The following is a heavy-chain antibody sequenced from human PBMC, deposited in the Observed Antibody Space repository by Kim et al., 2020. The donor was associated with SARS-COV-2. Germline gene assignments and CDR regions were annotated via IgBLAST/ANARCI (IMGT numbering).Heavy chain of an antibody. D-gene: IGHD3-22*01. CDR3: ARGSYYYDSSGYSYTYYYYYGMDV. Sequence: SETLSLTCAVYGGSFSGYYWSWIRQPPGKGLEWIGEINHSGSTNYNPSLKSRVTISVDTSKNQFSLKLSSVTAADTAVYYCARGSYYYDSSGYSYTYYYYYGMDVWGQGTTVTVSS. J-gene: IGHJ6*02. V-gene: IGHV4-34*01. CDR2: INHSGST. CDR1: GGSFSGYY.